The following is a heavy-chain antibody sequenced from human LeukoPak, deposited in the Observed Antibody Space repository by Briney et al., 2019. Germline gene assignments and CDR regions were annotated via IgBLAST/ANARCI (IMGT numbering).Heavy chain of an antibody. CDR3: ANSYYYDSSGYPESGAFDI. CDR2: IIPTFGTA. CDR1: GGTFSSYA. J-gene: IGHJ3*02. Sequence: ASVKVSCKASGGTFSSYAISWVRQAPGQGLEWMGGIIPTFGTANYAQKFQGRVTITADESTSTAYMELSSLRSEDTAVYYCANSYYYDSSGYPESGAFDIWGQGTMVTVSS. D-gene: IGHD3-22*01. V-gene: IGHV1-69*01.